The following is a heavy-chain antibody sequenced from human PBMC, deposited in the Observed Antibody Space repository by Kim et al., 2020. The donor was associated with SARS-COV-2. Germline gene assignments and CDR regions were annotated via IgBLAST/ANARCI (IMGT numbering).Heavy chain of an antibody. J-gene: IGHJ4*02. CDR1: GGSISSSSYY. CDR3: ARRVGGLHFGY. V-gene: IGHV4-39*01. Sequence: SETLSLTCTVSGGSISSSSYYWGWIRQPPGKGLEWIGSIDYSGSTYSNPSLKSRVTISVDTSKNQFSLKLSSVTAADTAVYYCARRVGGLHFGYWCQGTLVTVSS. CDR2: IDYSGST.